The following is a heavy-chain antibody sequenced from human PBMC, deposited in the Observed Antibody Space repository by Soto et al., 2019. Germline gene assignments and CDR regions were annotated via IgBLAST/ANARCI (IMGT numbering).Heavy chain of an antibody. J-gene: IGHJ4*02. V-gene: IGHV1-18*04. CDR1: GYIFTSYV. CDR2: ISTYNDDT. D-gene: IGHD1-26*01. CDR3: VRGYSGSYNFDY. Sequence: ASVKVSCKAFGYIFTSYVIAWVRQAPGQGLEWMGWISTYNDDTNYAQTLQGRVTMTTDTSTSTASMELRSLASDDTAVYYCVRGYSGSYNFDYWGQGTLVTVPS.